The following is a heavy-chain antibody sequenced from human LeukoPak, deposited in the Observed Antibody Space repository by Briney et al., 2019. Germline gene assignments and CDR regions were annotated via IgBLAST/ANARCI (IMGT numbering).Heavy chain of an antibody. CDR3: ARGRGLPGPLDY. CDR2: ISSSSSHI. D-gene: IGHD3-10*01. V-gene: IGHV3-21*01. CDR1: GFTFSSYS. Sequence: GGSLRLSCAASGFTFSSYSMNWVRQAPGKGLEWVSSISSSSSHIYYADSVKGRFTISRDNAKNSLYLQMNSLRAEDTAVYYCARGRGLPGPLDYWGQGTLVTVSS. J-gene: IGHJ4*02.